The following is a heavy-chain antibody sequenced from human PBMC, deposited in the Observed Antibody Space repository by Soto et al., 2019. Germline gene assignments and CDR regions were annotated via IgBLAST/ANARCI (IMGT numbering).Heavy chain of an antibody. CDR1: GYLFTNYA. D-gene: IGHD2-2*01. J-gene: IGHJ3*01. Sequence: QVQLVQSGAEVRKPGASVKVSCKASGYLFTNYAVHWVSQAPGQRLEWMGWINAGSGNTKYSEKFQGRVTFSRDTTASTAFMELTTLTSEHTATYYCARGDCGSTSCSSAVDLWGQGTLVTVSS. CDR3: ARGDCGSTSCSSAVDL. CDR2: INAGSGNT. V-gene: IGHV1-3*01.